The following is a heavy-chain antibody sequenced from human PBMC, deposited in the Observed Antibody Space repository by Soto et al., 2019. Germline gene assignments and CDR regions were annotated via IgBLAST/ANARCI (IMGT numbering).Heavy chain of an antibody. D-gene: IGHD5-18*01. CDR2: IIGYNGNT. CDR1: GYTFSNFG. Sequence: QVQLVQSGAEVMTPGASVTVSCKASGYTFSNFGLSWVRQAPGQALEWMGWIIGYNGNTNSAERFQGRVTMPTDTSTSTAYMEVRSLTSDDTAVYYCAGDKGYGFGWSSSSGMDVWGQGTTVTVSS. V-gene: IGHV1-18*01. CDR3: AGDKGYGFGWSSSSGMDV. J-gene: IGHJ6*02.